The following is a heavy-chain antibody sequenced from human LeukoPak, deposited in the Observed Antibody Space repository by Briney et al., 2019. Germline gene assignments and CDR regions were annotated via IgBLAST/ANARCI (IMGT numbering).Heavy chain of an antibody. CDR1: GGSFSGYY. CDR3: AKRAHRYYYDSMGFDP. Sequence: SETLSLTCAVYGGSFSGYYWSWIRQPPGKGLEWIGEINHSGSTNYNPSLKSRVTISVDTSKNQFSLKLSSVTAADTAVYYCAKRAHRYYYDSMGFDPWGQGTLVTVSS. D-gene: IGHD3-22*01. J-gene: IGHJ5*02. V-gene: IGHV4-34*01. CDR2: INHSGST.